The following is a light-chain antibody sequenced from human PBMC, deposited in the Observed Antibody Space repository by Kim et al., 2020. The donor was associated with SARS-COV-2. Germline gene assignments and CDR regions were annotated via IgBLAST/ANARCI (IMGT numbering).Light chain of an antibody. CDR3: KRSNRAPWT. V-gene: IGKV1-27*01. CDR1: RGVSNY. Sequence: ASVGDRVTITCREGRGVSNYLTWYRRKPGKVPNLLFYAASTLQSGVPSRFSGIGSGTDYTLTISGLQPEDVATYYGKRSNRAPWTFGQGTKLDIK. CDR2: AAS. J-gene: IGKJ1*01.